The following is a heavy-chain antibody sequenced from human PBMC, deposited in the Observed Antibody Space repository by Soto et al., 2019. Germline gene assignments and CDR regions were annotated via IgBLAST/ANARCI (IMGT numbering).Heavy chain of an antibody. Sequence: PGESLKISCKGSGYSFTSYWIGWVRQMPGKGLEWMGIIYPGDSDTRYSASFQGQVTISADKYISTAYLQWRSLKASDTAMYYCSRNRGYIYGSNWFDPWGQGTLVTVSS. D-gene: IGHD5-18*01. CDR3: SRNRGYIYGSNWFDP. CDR2: IYPGDSDT. J-gene: IGHJ5*02. V-gene: IGHV5-51*01. CDR1: GYSFTSYW.